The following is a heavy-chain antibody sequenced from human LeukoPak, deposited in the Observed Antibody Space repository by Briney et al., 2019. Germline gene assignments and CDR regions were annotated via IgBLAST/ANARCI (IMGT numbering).Heavy chain of an antibody. D-gene: IGHD4-17*01. Sequence: ASVKVSCKASGYTFTDYYKHWVRQTPGQGLEWMGRINPNSGGADYAQKFQGRVTMTRDTSVRIAYMELSRLTSDDTAMYYCARVSYGDNPTHFHHWGRGTLVTVSS. CDR3: ARVSYGDNPTHFHH. J-gene: IGHJ4*02. V-gene: IGHV1-2*06. CDR2: INPNSGGA. CDR1: GYTFTDYY.